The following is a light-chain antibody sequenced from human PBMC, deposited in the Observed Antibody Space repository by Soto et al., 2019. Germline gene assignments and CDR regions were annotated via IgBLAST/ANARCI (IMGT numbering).Light chain of an antibody. J-gene: IGLJ1*01. CDR1: SSNIGAGYD. CDR3: QSYDSSLSGYV. V-gene: IGLV1-40*01. CDR2: GNS. Sequence: QSVLTQPPSVSGAPGQRVTISCNGSSSNIGAGYDVHWYQQLPGTAPKLLIYGNSNRPSGVPDRFSGSKSGTSASLAIIGLQAEDEADYYCQSYDSSLSGYVFGTGTKLTVL.